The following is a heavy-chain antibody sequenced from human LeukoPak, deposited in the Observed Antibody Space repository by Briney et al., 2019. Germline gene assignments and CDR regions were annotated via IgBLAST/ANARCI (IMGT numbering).Heavy chain of an antibody. CDR2: IYYSGST. D-gene: IGHD6-13*01. V-gene: IGHV4-59*01. J-gene: IGHJ4*02. CDR1: GGSISSYY. CDR3: AREGRDSSSGGCFDY. Sequence: SETLSLTCTVSGGSISSYYWSWIRQPPGKGLEWIGYIYYSGSTNYNPSLKSRVTISVDTSKNQFSLKLSSVTAADTAVYYCAREGRDSSSGGCFDYWGQGTLVTVSS.